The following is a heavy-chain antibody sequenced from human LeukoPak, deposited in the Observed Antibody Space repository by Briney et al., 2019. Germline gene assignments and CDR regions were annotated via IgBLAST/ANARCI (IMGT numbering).Heavy chain of an antibody. CDR1: GYTFTSYY. V-gene: IGHV1-46*01. Sequence: GASVKVSCKASGYTFTSYYMHWVRQAPGQGLEWMGIINPSGGSTSYAQRFQGRVTMTRDTSTSTVYMELSSLRSEDTAVYYCASEYCSGGSCYLRYYYGMDVWGQGTTVTVSS. CDR2: INPSGGST. J-gene: IGHJ6*02. CDR3: ASEYCSGGSCYLRYYYGMDV. D-gene: IGHD2-15*01.